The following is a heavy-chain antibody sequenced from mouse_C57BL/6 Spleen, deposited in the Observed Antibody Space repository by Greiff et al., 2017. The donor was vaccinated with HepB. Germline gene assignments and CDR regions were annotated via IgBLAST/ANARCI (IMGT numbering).Heavy chain of an antibody. CDR2: INPSTGGT. CDR3: ARRVIYDGYYVHFDY. CDR1: GYSFTGYY. D-gene: IGHD2-3*01. V-gene: IGHV1-42*01. J-gene: IGHJ2*01. Sequence: EVKLQQSGPELVKPGASVKISCKASGYSFTGYYMNWVKQSPEKSLEWIGEINPSTGGTTYNQKFKAKATLTVDKSSSTAYMQLKSLTSEDSAVYYCARRVIYDGYYVHFDYWGQGTTLTVSS.